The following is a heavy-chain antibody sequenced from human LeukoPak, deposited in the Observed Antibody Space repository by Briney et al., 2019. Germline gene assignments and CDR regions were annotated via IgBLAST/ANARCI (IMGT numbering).Heavy chain of an antibody. Sequence: TGGSLRLSCAASGFTFSSYTMLWVRQAPGKGLEWMAIISFDGSNKYYAESVRGRFTISRDNSKNTVYLQMNSLGAEDTAVYYCARTYSSSSPLDYWGQGTLVTVSS. D-gene: IGHD6-6*01. J-gene: IGHJ4*02. CDR2: ISFDGSNK. CDR1: GFTFSSYT. CDR3: ARTYSSSSPLDY. V-gene: IGHV3-30*04.